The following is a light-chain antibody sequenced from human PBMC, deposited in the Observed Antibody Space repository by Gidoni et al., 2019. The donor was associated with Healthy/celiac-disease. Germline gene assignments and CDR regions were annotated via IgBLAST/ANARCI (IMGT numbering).Light chain of an antibody. Sequence: DIVMTQPPDSLAVSLGERATINNKNYLAWYQQKPGQPPKLLISWASTRESGVPDRFSGGGSGTDFTLTISSLQAEDVAVYYCQQYYSTPRTFGQGTKVEIK. J-gene: IGKJ1*01. CDR1: NKNY. V-gene: IGKV4-1*01. CDR2: WAS. CDR3: QQYYSTPRT.